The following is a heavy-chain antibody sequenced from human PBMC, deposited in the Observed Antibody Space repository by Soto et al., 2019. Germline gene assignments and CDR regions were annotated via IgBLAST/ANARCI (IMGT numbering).Heavy chain of an antibody. Sequence: GESLKISCKGSGYSFTSYWIGWVRQMPGKGLEWMGIIYPGDSDTRYSPSFQGQVTISADKSISTAYLQWSSLKASDTAMYYRARQGASYYDFWSGYYMVGDFDYWGQGTLVTVSS. D-gene: IGHD3-3*01. V-gene: IGHV5-51*01. CDR2: IYPGDSDT. J-gene: IGHJ4*02. CDR1: GYSFTSYW. CDR3: ARQGASYYDFWSGYYMVGDFDY.